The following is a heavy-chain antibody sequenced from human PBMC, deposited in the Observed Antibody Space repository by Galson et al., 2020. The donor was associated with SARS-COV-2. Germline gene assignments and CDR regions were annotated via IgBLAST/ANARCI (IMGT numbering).Heavy chain of an antibody. CDR2: ISSSGSTI. D-gene: IGHD6-13*01. CDR1: GFTFSDYY. V-gene: IGHV3-11*01. CDR3: ARSHIVAANANAFDI. Sequence: GGSLRLSCAASGFTFSDYYMSWIRQAPGKGLEWDSYISSSGSTIYYADSVKGRFTISRDNAKNSLYLQMNSLRAEDTAVYYCARSHIVAANANAFDIWGQGTMVTVSS. J-gene: IGHJ3*02.